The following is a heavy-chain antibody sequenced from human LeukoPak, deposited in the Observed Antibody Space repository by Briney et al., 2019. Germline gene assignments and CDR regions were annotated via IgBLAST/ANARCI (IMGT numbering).Heavy chain of an antibody. CDR1: GFTFSSYG. D-gene: IGHD4-17*01. CDR3: AKDLNYGDLFDY. V-gene: IGHV3-30*02. CDR2: IRYDGSNK. J-gene: IGHJ4*02. Sequence: GGSLRLSCAASGFTFSSYGMHWVRQAPGKGLEWVAFIRYDGSNKYYADSVKGRFTISRDNYKNTLSLQMSSLRSEDTALYYCAKDLNYGDLFDYWGQGTLVTVSS.